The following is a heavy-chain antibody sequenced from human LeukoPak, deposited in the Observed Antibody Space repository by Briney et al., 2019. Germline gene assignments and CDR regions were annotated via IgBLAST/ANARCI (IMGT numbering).Heavy chain of an antibody. D-gene: IGHD1-1*01. CDR3: ARDLNWNDGFDY. CDR1: GFTFSDYY. Sequence: GGSLRLSCAASGFTFSDYYMSWIRQAPGKGLEWVSYISSSSSYTNYVDSVKGRFTISRDNAKNSLYLQMNSLRAEDTAVYYCARDLNWNDGFDYWGQGTLVTVSS. CDR2: ISSSSSYT. J-gene: IGHJ4*02. V-gene: IGHV3-11*06.